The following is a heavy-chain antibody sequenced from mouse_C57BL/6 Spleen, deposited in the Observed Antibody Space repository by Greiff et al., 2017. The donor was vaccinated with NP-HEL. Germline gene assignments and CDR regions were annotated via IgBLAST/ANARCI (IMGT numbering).Heavy chain of an antibody. J-gene: IGHJ2*01. CDR2: IRSKSNNYAT. CDR3: VGMGGYYFDY. V-gene: IGHV10-1*01. CDR1: GFSFNTYA. Sequence: EVKVVESGGGLVQPKGSLKLSCAASGFSFNTYAMNWVRQAPGKGLEWVARIRSKSNNYATYYADSVKDRFTISRDDSESMLYLQMNNLKTEDTAMYYCVGMGGYYFDYWGQGTTLTVSS.